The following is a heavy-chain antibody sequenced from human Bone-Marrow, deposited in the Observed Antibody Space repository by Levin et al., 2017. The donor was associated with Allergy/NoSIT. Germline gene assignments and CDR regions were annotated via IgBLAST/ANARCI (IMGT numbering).Heavy chain of an antibody. CDR1: GSTFNSYA. Sequence: GESLKISCEASGSTFNSYAMHWVRQAPGKGLEWVALISYDGSNTFYGASLEGRFTISRDNPKSILYLQMNSLRVEDTAVYYCAKLPSYYYGAALDYWGQGTLVTVSS. CDR2: ISYDGSNT. V-gene: IGHV3-30*18. J-gene: IGHJ4*02. D-gene: IGHD3-10*01. CDR3: AKLPSYYYGAALDY.